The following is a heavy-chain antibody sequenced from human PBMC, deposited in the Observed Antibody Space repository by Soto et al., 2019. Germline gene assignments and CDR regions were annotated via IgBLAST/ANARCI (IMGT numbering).Heavy chain of an antibody. V-gene: IGHV4-59*01. CDR3: ARGHLGITTTGTWYDFDY. Sequence: SETLSLTCTVPGDSISSYYWTWIRQPPGKGLEYIGYIYYSGRTYYNPSLKSRVTISVDTSKNQFSLKLSSVTAADTAVYYCARGHLGITTTGTWYDFDYWGQGTLVTISS. J-gene: IGHJ4*02. D-gene: IGHD2-15*01. CDR1: GDSISSYY. CDR2: IYYSGRT.